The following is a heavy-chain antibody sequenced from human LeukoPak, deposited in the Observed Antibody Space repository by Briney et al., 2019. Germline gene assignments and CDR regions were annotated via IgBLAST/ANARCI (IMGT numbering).Heavy chain of an antibody. V-gene: IGHV4-39*02. Sequence: AETLSLTCTVSGGFIRVSSYYWGWVRQPPGKGLEWIGNIYYRGSTHYLPSLKSRVTISVDPSKNHFSLKLSSVIAADTAVYYCARRYYGSGSYYSLTFDYWGQGTLVTVSS. CDR2: IYYRGST. CDR1: GGFIRVSSYY. D-gene: IGHD3-10*01. J-gene: IGHJ4*02. CDR3: ARRYYGSGSYYSLTFDY.